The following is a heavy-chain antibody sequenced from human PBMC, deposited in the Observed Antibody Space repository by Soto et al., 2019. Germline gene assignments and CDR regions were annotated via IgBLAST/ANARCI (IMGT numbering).Heavy chain of an antibody. J-gene: IGHJ4*02. CDR3: LKEGVGPTSPFDY. D-gene: IGHD1-26*01. Sequence: GGSLRLSCSDSGFTFSKYAMYWFRQAPGKGLEYVSAISTDGGSTYYADSVKGRFTISRDNSKNTLYLQMSSLRAEDTAVYYCLKEGVGPTSPFDYWGQGTLVTVSS. CDR2: ISTDGGST. V-gene: IGHV3-64D*06. CDR1: GFTFSKYA.